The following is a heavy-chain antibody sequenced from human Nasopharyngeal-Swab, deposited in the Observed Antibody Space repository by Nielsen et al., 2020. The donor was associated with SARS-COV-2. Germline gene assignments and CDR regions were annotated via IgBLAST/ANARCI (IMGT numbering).Heavy chain of an antibody. CDR1: GFTFSSSA. CDR3: VKHQGSSSDQ. CDR2: IGAAGNT. J-gene: IGHJ4*02. Sequence: GGSLRLSCAASGFTFSSSAISWVRQAPGMGLEWVSVIGAAGNTIYADSVKGRFTISRDNAKNTLYLQMNSLRVEDTALYYCVKHQGSSSDQWGQGTLVTVSS. V-gene: IGHV3-23*01.